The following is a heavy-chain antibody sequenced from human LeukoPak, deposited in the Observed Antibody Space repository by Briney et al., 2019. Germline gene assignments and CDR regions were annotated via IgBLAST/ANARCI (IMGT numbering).Heavy chain of an antibody. D-gene: IGHD5-18*01. CDR1: GGSISSNNW. Sequence: SGTLSLTCGVSGGSISSNNWWSWVRQPPGQGLEWIGEIYHSGSANYNPSLKSRVTISVDKSKNQLSLKLISVTAADTAVYYCARDVGTALVTGDYWGQGTLDTVSS. V-gene: IGHV4-4*02. CDR2: IYHSGSA. J-gene: IGHJ4*02. CDR3: ARDVGTALVTGDY.